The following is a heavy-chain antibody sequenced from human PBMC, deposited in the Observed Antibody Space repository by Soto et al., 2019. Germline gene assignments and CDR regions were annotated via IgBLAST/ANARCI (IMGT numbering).Heavy chain of an antibody. CDR2: IAPIFDIS. CDR3: ATGAFGGRQQLVRDAFDF. J-gene: IGHJ3*01. Sequence: QVQLVQSGAEVKKPGSSVRVSCKASGGTFDSYTISWVRQAPGQGLEWVGRIAPIFDISQYAPKFQGRVTMTADKSTSTAYMDLSGLTSEDTAVYYCATGAFGGRQQLVRDAFDFWGQGTMVTVSS. V-gene: IGHV1-69*02. D-gene: IGHD3-16*01. CDR1: GGTFDSYT.